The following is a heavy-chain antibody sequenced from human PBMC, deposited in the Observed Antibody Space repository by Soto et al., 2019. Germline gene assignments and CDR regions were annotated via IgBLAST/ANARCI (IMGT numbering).Heavy chain of an antibody. V-gene: IGHV5-51*01. Sequence: GESLKISCKGSGDSFTSYWIGWVRQMPGKGLEWMGIIYPGDSDTTYSPSFQGQVTISADKSISTAYLQWSSLKASDTAMYYCAKSLGVAVAGTDTYYYYGMDVWGQGTTVIVSS. CDR3: AKSLGVAVAGTDTYYYYGMDV. D-gene: IGHD6-19*01. CDR2: IYPGDSDT. J-gene: IGHJ6*02. CDR1: GDSFTSYW.